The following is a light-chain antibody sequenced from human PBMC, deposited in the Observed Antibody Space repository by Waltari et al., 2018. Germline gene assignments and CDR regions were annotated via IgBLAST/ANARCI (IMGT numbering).Light chain of an antibody. CDR1: TSNIGAGYD. CDR3: QSYDSSLVV. Sequence: QSVLTQPPSVSGAPGQPITISCTGSTSNIGAGYDVQWYQQLPGTAPQLLIYDNINRPSGVPDRFSGSKSGTSASLAITGLQAEDEADYYCQSYDSSLVVFGGGTKLTVL. V-gene: IGLV1-40*01. J-gene: IGLJ2*01. CDR2: DNI.